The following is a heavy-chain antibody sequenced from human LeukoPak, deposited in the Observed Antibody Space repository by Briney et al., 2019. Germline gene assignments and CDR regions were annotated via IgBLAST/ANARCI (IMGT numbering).Heavy chain of an antibody. CDR1: GFTFSDYY. V-gene: IGHV3-11*06. CDR3: ARASADSSGYYYYYYYGMDV. D-gene: IGHD3-22*01. Sequence: KTGGSLRLSCAASGFTFSDYYMSWIRQAPGKGLEWVSYISSSSSYTNYADSVKGRFTISRDNAKNSLYLQMNSLRAEDTAVYYCARASADSSGYYYYYYYGMDVWGQGTTVTVSS. J-gene: IGHJ6*02. CDR2: ISSSSSYT.